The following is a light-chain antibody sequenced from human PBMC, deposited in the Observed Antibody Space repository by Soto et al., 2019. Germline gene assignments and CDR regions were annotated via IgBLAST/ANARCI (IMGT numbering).Light chain of an antibody. CDR3: QQNYRATPWT. J-gene: IGKJ1*01. V-gene: IGKV3D-11*01. CDR1: QGVNTR. Sequence: EIVLTQSPATLSSFPGDRVTLSCRASQGVNTRLAWYQHRPGQAPRLLIYLTSNRAAGIPARFSGGGSGTDFTLNISSLQPDDFATYYCQQNYRATPWTFGQGTKGDIK. CDR2: LTS.